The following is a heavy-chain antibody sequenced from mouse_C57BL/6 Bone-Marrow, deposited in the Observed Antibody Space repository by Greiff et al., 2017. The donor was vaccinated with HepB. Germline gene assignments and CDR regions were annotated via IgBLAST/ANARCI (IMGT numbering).Heavy chain of an antibody. CDR3: ARSQRAWFAY. Sequence: QVQLQQSGPELVKPGASVRISCKASGYAFSSSWMNWVKQRPGKGLEWIGRIYPGDGDTNYNGKFKGKATLTADKSSSTAYMQLSSLTSEDSAVYFGARSQRAWFAYWGQGTLVTVSA. J-gene: IGHJ3*01. V-gene: IGHV1-82*01. CDR1: GYAFSSSW. CDR2: IYPGDGDT.